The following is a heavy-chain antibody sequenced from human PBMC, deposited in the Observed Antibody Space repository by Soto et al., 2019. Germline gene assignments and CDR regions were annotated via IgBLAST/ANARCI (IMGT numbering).Heavy chain of an antibody. Sequence: GESLKISCKGSGYSFAGYWITWVRQKPGKGLEWMGRIDPSDSQTYYSPSFRGHVTISASKSITTVFLQWSSLRASDTAMYYCARQIYDSDTGPNFQYYFDSWGQGTPVTVSS. J-gene: IGHJ4*02. CDR2: IDPSDSQT. CDR1: GYSFAGYW. D-gene: IGHD3-22*01. CDR3: ARQIYDSDTGPNFQYYFDS. V-gene: IGHV5-10-1*01.